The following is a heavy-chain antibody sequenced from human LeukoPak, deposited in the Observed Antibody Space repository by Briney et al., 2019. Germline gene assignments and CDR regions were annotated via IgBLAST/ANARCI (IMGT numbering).Heavy chain of an antibody. CDR1: GDTLTSYG. J-gene: IGHJ4*02. CDR3: ARGPYCSGGTCYSQYFDY. D-gene: IGHD2-15*01. V-gene: IGHV1-18*01. CDR2: ISGYNGNT. Sequence: ASVKVSCKASGDTLTSYGISWVRQAPGQGLEWMGWISGYNGNTHYAQNLQGRVTMTTDTSTSTAYMELRSLRSDDTAVYYCARGPYCSGGTCYSQYFDYWGQGTLVTVSS.